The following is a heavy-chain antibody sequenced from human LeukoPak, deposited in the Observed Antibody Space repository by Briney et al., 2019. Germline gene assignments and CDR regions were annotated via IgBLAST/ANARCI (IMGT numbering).Heavy chain of an antibody. Sequence: SETLPLTCTVSAYSISNGYYRGWFRQPPGKGLEWIGNIYHSGSSYYNPPLKRRVTIHVDKSKYQFYLKLTYVHAASTGVDYLSRDPGIWGGFDIGGEGTMVTVSS. CDR3: SRDPGIWGGFDI. J-gene: IGHJ3*02. V-gene: IGHV4-38-2*02. CDR2: IYHSGSS. CDR1: AYSISNGYY. D-gene: IGHD2-15*01.